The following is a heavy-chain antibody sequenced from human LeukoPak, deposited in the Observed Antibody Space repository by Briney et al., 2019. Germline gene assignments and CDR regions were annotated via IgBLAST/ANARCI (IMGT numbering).Heavy chain of an antibody. V-gene: IGHV1-69*13. D-gene: IGHD3-22*01. CDR1: GGTFSSYA. CDR2: IIPIFGTA. J-gene: IGHJ5*02. Sequence: ASVKVSCKASGGTFSSYAISWVRQAPGQGLEWMGGIIPIFGTANYAQKFQGRVTITADESTSTAYMELSSLRSEDTAVYYCARDREEGYYDSSGYPYNWFDPWGQGTLVTVSS. CDR3: ARDREEGYYDSSGYPYNWFDP.